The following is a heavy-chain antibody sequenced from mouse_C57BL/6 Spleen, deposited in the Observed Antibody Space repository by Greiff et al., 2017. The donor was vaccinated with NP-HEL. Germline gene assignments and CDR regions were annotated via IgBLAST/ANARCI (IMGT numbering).Heavy chain of an antibody. V-gene: IGHV1-64*01. D-gene: IGHD2-4*01. CDR2: IHPNSGST. J-gene: IGHJ3*01. Sequence: VQLQQPGAELVKPGASVKLSCKASGYTFTSYWMHWVKQRPGQGLEWIGMIHPNSGSTNYNEKFKSKATLTVDKSSSTAYMQLSSLTSEDSAVYYCARSRYDYDVAYWGQGTLVTVSA. CDR3: ARSRYDYDVAY. CDR1: GYTFTSYW.